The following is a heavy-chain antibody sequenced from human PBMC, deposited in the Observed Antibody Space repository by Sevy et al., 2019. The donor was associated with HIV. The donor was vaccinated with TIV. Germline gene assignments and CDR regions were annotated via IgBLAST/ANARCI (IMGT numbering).Heavy chain of an antibody. CDR2: INHSGST. Sequence: SETLSLTCAVYGGSFSGYYWSWIRQPPGKGLEWIGEINHSGSTNYNPSLKSRVTISVDTSKNQFSLKLSSVTAADPAVYYCARGEYSSSSGLLGYWGQGTLVTVSS. D-gene: IGHD6-6*01. CDR1: GGSFSGYY. CDR3: ARGEYSSSSGLLGY. V-gene: IGHV4-34*01. J-gene: IGHJ4*02.